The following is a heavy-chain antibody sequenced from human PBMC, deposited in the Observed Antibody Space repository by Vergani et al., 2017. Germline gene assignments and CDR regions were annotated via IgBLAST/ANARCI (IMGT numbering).Heavy chain of an antibody. J-gene: IGHJ5*02. CDR1: GGSFSGYY. Sequence: QVQLQQWGAGLLKTSETLSLTCAVYGGSFSGYYWSWIRQPPGKGLEWIGEINHSGSTNYNPSLKSRVTISVDTSKNQFSLKLSSVTAADTAVYYCARGRISPFDPWGQGTLVTVSS. CDR2: INHSGST. V-gene: IGHV4-34*01. D-gene: IGHD2/OR15-2a*01. CDR3: ARGRISPFDP.